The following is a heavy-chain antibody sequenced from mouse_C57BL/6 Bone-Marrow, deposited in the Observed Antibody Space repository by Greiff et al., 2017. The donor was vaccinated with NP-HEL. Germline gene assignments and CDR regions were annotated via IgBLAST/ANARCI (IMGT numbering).Heavy chain of an antibody. CDR1: GFTFSSYG. D-gene: IGHD1-1*01. CDR2: ISSGGSYT. V-gene: IGHV5-6*01. J-gene: IGHJ1*03. Sequence: EVQGVESGGDLVKPGGSLKLSCAASGFTFSSYGMSWVRQTPDKRLEWVATISSGGSYTYYPDSVKGRFTISRDNAKNTLYLQMSSLKSEDTAMYYCARGGYYGSSYGWYCDVWGTGTTVTVSS. CDR3: ARGGYYGSSYGWYCDV.